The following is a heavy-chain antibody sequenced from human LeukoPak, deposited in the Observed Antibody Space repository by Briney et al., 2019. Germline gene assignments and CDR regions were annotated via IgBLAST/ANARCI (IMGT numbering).Heavy chain of an antibody. CDR2: IYSSGST. CDR1: GGSISGYY. Sequence: SETLSLTCTVSGGSISGYYWSWIRQPPGKGLEWIGYIYSSGSTKYSPSLKSRVTMSVDTSKNQFSLKLTSVTAADTAVYYCARLRRHKWLWYFDLWGRGTLVTVSS. CDR3: ARLRRHKWLWYFDL. J-gene: IGHJ2*01. D-gene: IGHD6-19*01. V-gene: IGHV4-59*08.